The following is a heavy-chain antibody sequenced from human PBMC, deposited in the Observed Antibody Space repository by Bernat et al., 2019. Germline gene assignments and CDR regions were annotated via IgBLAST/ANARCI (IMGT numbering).Heavy chain of an antibody. J-gene: IGHJ3*02. CDR1: GFSLSTSGVG. D-gene: IGHD1-26*01. CDR2: IYWDDDK. CDR3: AHSLVGATFADAFDI. V-gene: IGHV2-5*02. Sequence: QITLKESGPTLVKPTQTLMLTCTFSGFSLSTSGVGVGWIRQPPGKALEWLALIYWDDDKRYSPSLKSRLTITKDTSKNQVVLTMTNMDPVDTATYYCAHSLVGATFADAFDIWGQGTMVTVSS.